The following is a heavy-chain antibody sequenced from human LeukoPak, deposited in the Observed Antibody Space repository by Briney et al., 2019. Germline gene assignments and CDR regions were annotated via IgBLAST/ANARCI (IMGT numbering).Heavy chain of an antibody. D-gene: IGHD2-8*01. CDR2: IIHSGRT. Sequence: SETLSLTCVVDGGSFSGYYWTWIRQSPGKGLEWIGEIIHSGRTNYNPSLESRVTLLVDTPKNQFPLKLSSVTAADTAVYYCARGTVLMHYATFDSWGQGTLVTVSS. CDR3: ARGTVLMHYATFDS. V-gene: IGHV4-34*12. CDR1: GGSFSGYY. J-gene: IGHJ4*02.